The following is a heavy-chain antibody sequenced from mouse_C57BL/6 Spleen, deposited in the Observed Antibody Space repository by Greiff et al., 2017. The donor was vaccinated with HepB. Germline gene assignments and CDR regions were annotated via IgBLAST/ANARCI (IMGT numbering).Heavy chain of an antibody. CDR2: IWSGGST. D-gene: IGHD4-1*01. J-gene: IGHJ3*01. CDR3: AREELGRGFAY. Sequence: VQLQQSGPGLVQPSQSLSITCTVSGFSLTSYGVHWVRQSPGKGLEWLGVIWSGGSTDYNAAFISRLSISKDNSKSQVFFKMNSLQADDTAIYYCAREELGRGFAYWGQGTLVTVSA. V-gene: IGHV2-2*01. CDR1: GFSLTSYG.